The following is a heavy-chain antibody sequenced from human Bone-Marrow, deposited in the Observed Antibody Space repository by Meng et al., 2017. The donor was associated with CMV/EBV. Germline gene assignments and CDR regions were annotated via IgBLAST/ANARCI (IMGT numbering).Heavy chain of an antibody. CDR2: IYYSGST. V-gene: IGHV4-59*01. J-gene: IGHJ4*02. D-gene: IGHD1-26*01. CDR3: AREGGASRYYFDY. Sequence: LSCTVSGGSISSYYWSWIRQPPGKGLEWIGYIYYSGSTNYNPSLKSRVTISVDTSKNQFSLKLSSVTAADTAVYYCAREGGASRYYFDYWGQGTLVTVSS. CDR1: GGSISSYY.